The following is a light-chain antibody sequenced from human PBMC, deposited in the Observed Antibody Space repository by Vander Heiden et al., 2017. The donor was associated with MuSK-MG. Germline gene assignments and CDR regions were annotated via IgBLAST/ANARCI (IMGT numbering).Light chain of an antibody. J-gene: IGLJ2*01. CDR1: SSNIGSNF. Sequence: QSVLTQPPSASGTPGQRITISCSGGSSNIGSNFVFWYQQPPGTAPKLLIHGTTQRPSGVPDRFFGSRSGSSASLTISGLQSEDGGDYSCAAWDDSLDGLIFGGGTKLTVL. V-gene: IGLV1-47*02. CDR3: AAWDDSLDGLI. CDR2: GTT.